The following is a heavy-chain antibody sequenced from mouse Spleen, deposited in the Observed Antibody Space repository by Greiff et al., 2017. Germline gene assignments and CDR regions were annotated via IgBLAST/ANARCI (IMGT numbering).Heavy chain of an antibody. V-gene: IGHV1-69*01. Sequence: QVQLQQPGAELVMPGASVKLSCKASGYTFTSYWMHWVKQRPGQGLEWIGEIDPSDSYTNYNQKFKGKATLTVDKSSSTAYMQLSSLTSEDSAVYYCARRRLPAMDYWGQGTSVTVSS. J-gene: IGHJ4*01. CDR2: IDPSDSYT. CDR3: ARRRLPAMDY. CDR1: GYTFTSYW. D-gene: IGHD1-2*01.